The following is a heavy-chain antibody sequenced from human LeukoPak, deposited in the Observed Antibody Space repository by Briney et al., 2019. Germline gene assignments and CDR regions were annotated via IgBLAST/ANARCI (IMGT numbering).Heavy chain of an antibody. CDR3: TTDEDWNYARKDV. V-gene: IGHV3-15*04. CDR2: TVSEIDGGTT. CDR1: GFTFNYAW. Sequence: GGSLRLSCAASGFTFNYAWMSWVRQVPGKGLEWVGQTVSEIDGGTTDYATPVKGRFTISRDDSKSTLYLQMNSLEIEDTAVYYCTTDEDWNYARKDVWGQGATVIVSS. J-gene: IGHJ6*02. D-gene: IGHD1-7*01.